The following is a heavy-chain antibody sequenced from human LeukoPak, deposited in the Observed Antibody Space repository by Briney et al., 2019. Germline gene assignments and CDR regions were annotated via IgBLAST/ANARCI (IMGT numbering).Heavy chain of an antibody. CDR1: GGTFSSYA. D-gene: IGHD6-19*01. V-gene: IGHV1-69*13. CDR3: ARDYSSGLNNWFDP. CDR2: IIPIFGTA. Sequence: SVKVSCKASGGTFSSYAISWVRQAPGQGLEWMGGIIPIFGTANYAQKFQGRVTITADESTSTAYMELSSLRSEDTAVHYCARDYSSGLNNWFDPWGQGTLVTVSS. J-gene: IGHJ5*02.